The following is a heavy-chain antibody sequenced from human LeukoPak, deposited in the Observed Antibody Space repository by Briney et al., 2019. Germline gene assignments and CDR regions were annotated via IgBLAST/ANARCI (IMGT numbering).Heavy chain of an antibody. CDR1: GGSISSGDYY. Sequence: SQTLSLTCTVSGGSISSGDYYWSWIRQPPGKGLEWIGYIYYSGSTYYNPSLKSRVTISVDTSKNQFPLKLSSVTAADTAVYYCARGLPYYYGSGSYQDYFDYWGQGTLVTVSS. CDR2: IYYSGST. V-gene: IGHV4-30-4*01. D-gene: IGHD3-10*01. CDR3: ARGLPYYYGSGSYQDYFDY. J-gene: IGHJ4*02.